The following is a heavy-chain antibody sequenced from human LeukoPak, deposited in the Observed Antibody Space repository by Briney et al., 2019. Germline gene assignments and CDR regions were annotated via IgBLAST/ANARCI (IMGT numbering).Heavy chain of an antibody. V-gene: IGHV3-48*02. CDR2: ISSSSRTI. CDR3: AREILSGYSDY. D-gene: IGHD3-9*01. J-gene: IGHJ4*02. Sequence: GGSLRLSCAAAGFIFSNYNMNWVRQAPGKGLEWVSHISSSSRTIYYADSVKGRFTISRDNAKNSLYLQMNNLRDEDTAVYYCAREILSGYSDYWGQGTLVTDSS. CDR1: GFIFSNYN.